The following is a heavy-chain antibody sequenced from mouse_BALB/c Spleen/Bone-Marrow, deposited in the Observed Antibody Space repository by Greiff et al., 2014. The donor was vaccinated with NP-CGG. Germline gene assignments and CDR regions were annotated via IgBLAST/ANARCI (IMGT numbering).Heavy chain of an antibody. CDR3: ARYWSGFAY. CDR2: IHPNSGNT. CDR1: GYTFTSSW. V-gene: IGHV1S130*01. J-gene: IGHJ3*01. Sequence: VQLQESGSVLVRPGASVKLSCKASGYTFTSSWMHWAKQRPGQGLEWIGEIHPNSGNTNYNEKFKGKATLTVDTSSSTAYVDLSSLTSEDSAVHYCARYWSGFAYWAKGLWSLSLQ. D-gene: IGHD4-1*01.